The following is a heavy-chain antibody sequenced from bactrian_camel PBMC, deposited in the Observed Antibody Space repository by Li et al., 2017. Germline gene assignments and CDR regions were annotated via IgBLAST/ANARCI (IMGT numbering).Heavy chain of an antibody. V-gene: IGHV3S54*01. CDR3: TAVSGY. Sequence: VQLVESGGGSVQAGGSLTLSCTASGYTYGINCMAWFRQAPGKQREGVASINPDVGTTVYDDSVKGRFTISQDHAKNVLYLQMNGLKAEDTAVYYCTAVSGYWGQGTQVTVS. D-gene: IGHD3*01. CDR2: INPDVGTT. CDR1: GYTYGINC. J-gene: IGHJ6*01.